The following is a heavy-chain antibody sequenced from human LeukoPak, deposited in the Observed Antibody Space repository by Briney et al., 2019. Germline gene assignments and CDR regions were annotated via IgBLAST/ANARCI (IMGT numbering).Heavy chain of an antibody. D-gene: IGHD3-10*01. J-gene: IGHJ4*02. CDR1: GFTFSSYG. CDR2: IWYDGSSK. Sequence: PGGSLRLSCAASGFTFSSYGMHGVRQAPGKGLEWVAVIWYDGSSKYYADSVKGRFTISRDNSKNTLYLQMNSLRAEDTAVYYCARDFGSGELLLDYFDYWGQGTLVTVSS. V-gene: IGHV3-33*01. CDR3: ARDFGSGELLLDYFDY.